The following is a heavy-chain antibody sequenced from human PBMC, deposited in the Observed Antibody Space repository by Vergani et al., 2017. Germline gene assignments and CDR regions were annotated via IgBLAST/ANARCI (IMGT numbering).Heavy chain of an antibody. Sequence: QVQLVQSGAEVKKPGASVKVSCKASGYTFTSYGISWVRQAPGQGLEWMGWISAYNGNTNYAQKLQGRVTMTTDTSTSTAYMELRSLRSDDTAVYYCARELQLWGSGSYYHPSFDLWGRGTLVTVSS. CDR1: GYTFTSYG. V-gene: IGHV1-18*01. CDR2: ISAYNGNT. CDR3: ARELQLWGSGSYYHPSFDL. D-gene: IGHD3-10*01. J-gene: IGHJ2*01.